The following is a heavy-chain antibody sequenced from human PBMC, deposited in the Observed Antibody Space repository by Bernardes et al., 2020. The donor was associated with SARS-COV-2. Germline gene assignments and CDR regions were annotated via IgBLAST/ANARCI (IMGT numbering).Heavy chain of an antibody. D-gene: IGHD3-9*01. J-gene: IGHJ6*02. CDR3: ARAGGLVPNDYYYGMDV. Sequence: SETLSLTCTVSGVSISSYYWSWIRQPPGKGLEWIGYIYYSGSTNYNPSLKSRVTISVDTSKNQFSLKLISVTAADTAVYYCARAGGLVPNDYYYGMDVWGQGTTVTVSS. CDR1: GVSISSYY. V-gene: IGHV4-59*01. CDR2: IYYSGST.